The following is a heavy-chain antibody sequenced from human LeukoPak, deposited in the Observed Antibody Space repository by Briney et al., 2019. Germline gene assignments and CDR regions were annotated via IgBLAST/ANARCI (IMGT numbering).Heavy chain of an antibody. J-gene: IGHJ6*04. Sequence: ASVKVSCKASGYTISDYYMHWVRQAPGQGLEWLGRINPNNGVTKYAQKFQGRVTMTRDASINTAYMEVTRLTPDDTAVYYCARGGLWFGDHRRMDAWGGGTSVTVSS. CDR1: GYTISDYY. D-gene: IGHD3-10*01. CDR3: ARGGLWFGDHRRMDA. V-gene: IGHV1-2*06. CDR2: INPNNGVT.